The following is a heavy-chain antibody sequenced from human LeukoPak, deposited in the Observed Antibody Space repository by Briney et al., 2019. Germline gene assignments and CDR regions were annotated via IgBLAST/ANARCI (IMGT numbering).Heavy chain of an antibody. CDR1: GFTFSSYS. J-gene: IGHJ3*02. V-gene: IGHV3-21*01. CDR3: ARGPGYYGSGTYAFDI. CDR2: ISSSSSYI. D-gene: IGHD3-10*01. Sequence: GGSLRLSCAASGFTFSSYSMNWVRQAPGKGLEWVSSISSSSSYIYYADSVKGRFTISRDNAKNSLYLQMNSLRAEDTAVYYCARGPGYYGSGTYAFDIWGQGTMVTVSS.